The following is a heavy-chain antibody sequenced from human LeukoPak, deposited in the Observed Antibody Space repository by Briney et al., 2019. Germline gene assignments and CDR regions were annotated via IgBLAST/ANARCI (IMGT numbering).Heavy chain of an antibody. V-gene: IGHV1-2*02. CDR3: ARVGYCTKGVCMNYDY. Sequence: ASVKVSCKASGYMFTAPYIHWMRQAPGQGLEWMGWINPNSGGTRYAQTFQGRITVTRDTSTSTAYMALSGLRDDDTAVYYCARVGYCTKGVCMNYDYWGQGTLVTVSS. CDR1: GYMFTAPY. D-gene: IGHD2-8*01. J-gene: IGHJ4*02. CDR2: INPNSGGT.